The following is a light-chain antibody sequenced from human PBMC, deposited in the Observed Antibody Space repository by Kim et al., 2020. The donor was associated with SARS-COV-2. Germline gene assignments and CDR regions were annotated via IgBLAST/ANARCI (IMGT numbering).Light chain of an antibody. CDR1: QIINSNY. CDR3: QQYGTSPLT. V-gene: IGKV3-20*01. CDR2: SAS. J-gene: IGKJ3*01. Sequence: SPGESSTLSCRASQIINSNYLAWFQQKPGQAPRLLMFSASRRAAGVPERFSGSGSGTEFTLSIARLEADDFAVYYCQQYGTSPLTFGPGTKVDIK.